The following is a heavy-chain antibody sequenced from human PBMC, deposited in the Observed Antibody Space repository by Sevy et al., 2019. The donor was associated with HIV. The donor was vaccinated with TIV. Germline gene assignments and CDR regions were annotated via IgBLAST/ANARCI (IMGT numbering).Heavy chain of an antibody. CDR2: ISYNGNKK. V-gene: IGHV3-30-3*01. CDR1: GFTFRSYA. CDR3: ARDQGAYAYGPGGY. D-gene: IGHD3-16*01. J-gene: IGHJ4*02. Sequence: GGSLRLSCAGSGFTFRSYAIHWVRQAPGRGLEWVAVISYNGNKKYYPNPVKGRCTSSRDDSKKTLFLQMSSLTTEDTALYYCARDQGAYAYGPGGYWGQGTLVTVSS.